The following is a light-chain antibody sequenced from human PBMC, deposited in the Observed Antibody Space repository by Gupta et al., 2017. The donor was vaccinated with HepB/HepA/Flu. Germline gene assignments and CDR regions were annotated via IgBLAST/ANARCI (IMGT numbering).Light chain of an antibody. J-gene: IGKJ1*01. CDR1: QSVSSSY. Sequence: EIVLTQSPGTLSLSPGERATLSCRASQSVSSSYLAWYQQKPGQAPRLLIYGASSRATGIPDRFSGSGSGTDFTLTISRREPEDFAVYYCHLYGSSPHGTFGQGTKVEIK. CDR3: HLYGSSPHGT. CDR2: GAS. V-gene: IGKV3-20*01.